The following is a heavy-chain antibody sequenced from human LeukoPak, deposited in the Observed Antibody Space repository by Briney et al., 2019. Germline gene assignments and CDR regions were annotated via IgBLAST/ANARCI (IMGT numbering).Heavy chain of an antibody. J-gene: IGHJ3*02. D-gene: IGHD3-22*01. Sequence: GESLKISCKGSGYTFSSYWIGWVRQMPGKGLEWMGIIYPGDSDTRYSPSFQGQVSISADKSISTASLQWSSLKASDTAMFYCARFYDSGGCYAFDIWGQGTMVTVSS. CDR2: IYPGDSDT. CDR1: GYTFSSYW. CDR3: ARFYDSGGCYAFDI. V-gene: IGHV5-51*01.